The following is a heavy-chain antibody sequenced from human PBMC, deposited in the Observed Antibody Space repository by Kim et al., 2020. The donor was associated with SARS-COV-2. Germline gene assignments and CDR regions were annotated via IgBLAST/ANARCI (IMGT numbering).Heavy chain of an antibody. Sequence: YAAVNVKGRFTIYSDNSKNALYLQMNSLRAEVTAVYYGARETAGTDAFDIWGQGTMVTVSS. V-gene: IGHV3-30*14. D-gene: IGHD6-13*01. J-gene: IGHJ3*02. CDR3: ARETAGTDAFDI.